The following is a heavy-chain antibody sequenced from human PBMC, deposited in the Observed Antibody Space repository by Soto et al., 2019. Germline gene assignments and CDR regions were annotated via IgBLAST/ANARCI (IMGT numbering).Heavy chain of an antibody. CDR3: ARDRYVGVVPREVYYYGMAV. CDR1: GFTFSSYS. CDR2: ISSSSSYI. V-gene: IGHV3-21*01. Sequence: EVQLVESGGGLVKPGGSLRLSCAASGFTFSSYSMNWVRQAPGKGLEWVSSISSSSSYIYYADSVKGRFTISRDNAKNSLYLQMNSLRAEDTTVYYCARDRYVGVVPREVYYYGMAVWGQGTTVTVSS. J-gene: IGHJ6*02. D-gene: IGHD2-2*01.